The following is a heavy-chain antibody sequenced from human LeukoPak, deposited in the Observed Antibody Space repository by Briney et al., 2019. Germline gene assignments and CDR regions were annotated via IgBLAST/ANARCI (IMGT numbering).Heavy chain of an antibody. Sequence: GGSLRLSCAASGFTFSSYSMNWVRQAPGKGLEWVSYISSSSSTIYYADSVKGRFTISRDNAKNSLYLQMNSLRAEDTALYYCAKDMSDFWSGFLDYWGQGTLVTVSS. D-gene: IGHD3-3*01. CDR3: AKDMSDFWSGFLDY. J-gene: IGHJ4*02. CDR1: GFTFSSYS. V-gene: IGHV3-48*01. CDR2: ISSSSSTI.